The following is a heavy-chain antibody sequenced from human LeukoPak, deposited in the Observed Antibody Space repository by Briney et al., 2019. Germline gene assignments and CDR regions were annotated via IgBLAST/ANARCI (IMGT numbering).Heavy chain of an antibody. J-gene: IGHJ5*02. CDR2: IRYDGSNN. CDR1: GFTFSSDG. D-gene: IGHD3-22*01. CDR3: AKAKRHYYYDRSGPPSP. Sequence: GRSLRLSCAASGFTFSSDGMHWFRQAPAKRRVGGVGIRYDGSNNYYEASVKGRFTISRDTSKNKLYLQMNSLRAEDTAVYYCAKAKRHYYYDRSGPPSPWGQGTLVTVSS. V-gene: IGHV3-33*06.